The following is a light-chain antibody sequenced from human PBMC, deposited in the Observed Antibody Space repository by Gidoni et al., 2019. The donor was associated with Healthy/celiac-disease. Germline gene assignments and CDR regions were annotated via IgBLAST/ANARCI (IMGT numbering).Light chain of an antibody. Sequence: AIQLTQSPSSLSASVGDRVTITCRASQGISSALAWYQQKPGKAPKLLIYDASSLESGVPSRFSGSGSGTDFTLTISSLQPEDFATYYCQQFNSYLPTFXXXTKVEIK. V-gene: IGKV1-13*02. J-gene: IGKJ1*01. CDR2: DAS. CDR1: QGISSA. CDR3: QQFNSYLPT.